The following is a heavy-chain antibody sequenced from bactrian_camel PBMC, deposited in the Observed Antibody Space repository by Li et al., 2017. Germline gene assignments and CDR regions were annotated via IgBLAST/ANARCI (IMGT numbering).Heavy chain of an antibody. D-gene: IGHD3*01. J-gene: IGHJ4*01. V-gene: IGHV3S61*01. CDR1: GLVYPFWS. CDR3: ARSRYSGSLCYLSGKKLGPHDDNY. Sequence: HVQLVESGGGSVQAGGSLTLSCAASGLVYPFWSMAWFRQAPGKEREGVARIDSRGTTEYVDSVKGRFTVFKGNAGKTLYLQMNSQRPEDTAMYYCARSRYSGSLCYLSGKKLGPHDDNYWGQGTQVTVSS. CDR2: IDSRGTT.